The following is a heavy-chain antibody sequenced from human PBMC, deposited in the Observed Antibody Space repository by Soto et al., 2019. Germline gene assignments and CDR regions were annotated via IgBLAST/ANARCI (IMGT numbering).Heavy chain of an antibody. Sequence: ASVKVSCKASGYTFTGHYIHWVRQAPEQGPEWMGEIGPESGATRYAQKFQGRVTMTMDMSITTVYMELSNLSPDDTAVYYCGKGRSGQIVVFYWAQGTPVTVSS. CDR1: GYTFTGHY. J-gene: IGHJ4*02. V-gene: IGHV1-2*02. CDR2: IGPESGAT. D-gene: IGHD5-12*01. CDR3: GKGRSGQIVVFY.